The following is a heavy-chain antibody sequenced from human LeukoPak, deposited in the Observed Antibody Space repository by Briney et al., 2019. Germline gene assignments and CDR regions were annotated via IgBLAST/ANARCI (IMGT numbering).Heavy chain of an antibody. CDR1: GFTFSTYA. CDR3: AKEAPWATAMVILIDY. Sequence: PGRSLRLSCAASGFTFSTYAMHWARQAPGKGLEWVAVISYDGSNTYYADSVKGRFTISRDNSKNTLYLQLNSLRAEDTAVYYCAKEAPWATAMVILIDYWGQGTLVTVSS. V-gene: IGHV3-30*18. J-gene: IGHJ4*02. CDR2: ISYDGSNT. D-gene: IGHD5-18*01.